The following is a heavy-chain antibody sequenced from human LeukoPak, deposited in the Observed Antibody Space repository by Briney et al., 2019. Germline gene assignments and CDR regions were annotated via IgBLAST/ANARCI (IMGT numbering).Heavy chain of an antibody. D-gene: IGHD5-12*01. CDR2: ISSSSSYI. CDR1: GFTFSSYS. Sequence: GGSLRLSCAASGFTFSSYSMNWVRQAPGKGLEWVSSISSSSSYIYYADSVKGRFTISRDNAKNSLYLQMNSLRPEDTSIYYCARSPNSGYDAYFDYWGQGTLVTVSS. CDR3: ARSPNSGYDAYFDY. J-gene: IGHJ4*02. V-gene: IGHV3-21*01.